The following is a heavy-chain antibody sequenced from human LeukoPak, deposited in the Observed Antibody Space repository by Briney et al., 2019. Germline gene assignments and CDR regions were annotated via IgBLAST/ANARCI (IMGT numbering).Heavy chain of an antibody. CDR1: GGSISSYY. CDR3: ARGTLNGGLLSPFDY. V-gene: IGHV4-59*08. Sequence: SETLSLTCSVSGGSISSYYWSWIRQPPGKGLEWIGYIHYSGNSNYNPSLKSRVTISVDTSKNQFSLNLSSVTAADTAVYYCARGTLNGGLLSPFDYWGQGTLVTVSS. CDR2: IHYSGNS. D-gene: IGHD3-10*01. J-gene: IGHJ4*02.